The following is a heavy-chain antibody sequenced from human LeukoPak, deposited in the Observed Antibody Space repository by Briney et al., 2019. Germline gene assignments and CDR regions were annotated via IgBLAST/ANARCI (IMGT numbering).Heavy chain of an antibody. D-gene: IGHD3-3*01. J-gene: IGHJ5*02. V-gene: IGHV1-2*02. CDR3: ARDRNTIFGVVIYWFDP. CDR1: GYTFTGYY. CDR2: INPYSGGT. Sequence: ASVKVSCKASGYTFTGYYIHWVRQAPGQGLEWMGWINPYSGGTNYAQKFQGRVTMTRDTSISTAYMELSSLRSEDTAVYYCARDRNTIFGVVIYWFDPWGQGTLVTVSS.